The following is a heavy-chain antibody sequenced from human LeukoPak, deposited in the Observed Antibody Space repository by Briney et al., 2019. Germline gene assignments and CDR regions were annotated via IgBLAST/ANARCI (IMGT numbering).Heavy chain of an antibody. CDR1: GFTFSSYA. CDR2: ISGSGGST. V-gene: IGHV3-23*01. D-gene: IGHD6-19*01. Sequence: GGSLRLSCAASGFTFSSYAMSWVRQAPGKGLEWVSAISGSGGSTYYADSVKGRFSITGDNAKNSLYLQMNSLRAEDTAVYYCARDGGSAWFLDYWGQGTLVTVSS. CDR3: ARDGGSAWFLDY. J-gene: IGHJ4*02.